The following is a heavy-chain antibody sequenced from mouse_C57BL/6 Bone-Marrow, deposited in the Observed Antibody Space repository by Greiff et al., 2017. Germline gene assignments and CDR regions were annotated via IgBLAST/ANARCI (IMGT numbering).Heavy chain of an antibody. CDR2: IWSGGST. CDR3: ARNWDRFAY. D-gene: IGHD4-1*01. Sequence: VHLVESGPGLVQPSQSLSITCTVSGFSLTSYGVHWVRQSPGKGLEWLGVIWSGGSTDYNAAFISRLSISKDNSKVQVFFKMNSLQADDTAIYYCARNWDRFAYWGQGTLVTVSA. CDR1: GFSLTSYG. J-gene: IGHJ3*01. V-gene: IGHV2-2*01.